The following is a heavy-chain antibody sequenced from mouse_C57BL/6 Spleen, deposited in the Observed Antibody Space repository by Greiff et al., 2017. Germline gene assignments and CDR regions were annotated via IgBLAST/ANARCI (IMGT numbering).Heavy chain of an antibody. D-gene: IGHD3-2*02. J-gene: IGHJ3*01. CDR2: INPSSGYT. CDR3: ASRDSSGYVGFAY. CDR1: GYTFTSYW. Sequence: QVQLQQSGAELAKPGASVKLSCKASGYTFTSYWMHWVKQRPGQGLEWIGYINPSSGYTKYNQKFKDKATLTADKSSSTAYMQLSSLTYEDSAVYCCASRDSSGYVGFAYWGQGTLVTVSA. V-gene: IGHV1-7*01.